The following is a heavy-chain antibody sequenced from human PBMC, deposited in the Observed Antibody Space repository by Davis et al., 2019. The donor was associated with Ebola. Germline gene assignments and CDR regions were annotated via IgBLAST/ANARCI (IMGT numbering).Heavy chain of an antibody. CDR2: SFYGEST. D-gene: IGHD4-17*01. J-gene: IGHJ3*02. Sequence: PSETLSLTCTVSDASVSSHYWSWIRQPPGKGLEWIGYSFYGESTNYNPSLKSRVTISADTSKNQFSLKLTSVTAADTGVYYCARERGDYDEDAFDIWGQGTMVTVSS. CDR3: ARERGDYDEDAFDI. CDR1: DASVSSHY. V-gene: IGHV4-59*02.